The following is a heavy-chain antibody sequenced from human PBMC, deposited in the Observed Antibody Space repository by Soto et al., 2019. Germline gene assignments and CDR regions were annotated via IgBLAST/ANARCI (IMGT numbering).Heavy chain of an antibody. D-gene: IGHD6-19*01. V-gene: IGHV4-59*01. CDR1: GGSISSYY. CDR3: ARARDSSGWYERLDY. J-gene: IGHJ4*02. CDR2: IYYSGST. Sequence: SETLPLTCTVSGGSISSYYWSWIRQPPGKGLEWIGYIYYSGSTNYNPSLKSRVTISADTSKNQFSLKLSSVTAADTAVYYCARARDSSGWYERLDYWGQGTLVTVSS.